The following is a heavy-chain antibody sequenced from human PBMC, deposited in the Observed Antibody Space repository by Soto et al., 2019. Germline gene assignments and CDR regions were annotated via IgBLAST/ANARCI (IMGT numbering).Heavy chain of an antibody. Sequence: PSETLSLTCDVSGGSISIGTDYWGWIRQPPGKGLEWIGNIHYSGSTNYNPSLKSRLSISVDTSKNQFSLKLSSVTAADTAMYYCARRHSHEFYDKDIYGPWGQGTQVPVSS. CDR2: IHYSGST. V-gene: IGHV4-39*01. J-gene: IGHJ4*02. D-gene: IGHD2-15*01. CDR1: GGSISIGTDY. CDR3: ARRHSHEFYDKDIYGP.